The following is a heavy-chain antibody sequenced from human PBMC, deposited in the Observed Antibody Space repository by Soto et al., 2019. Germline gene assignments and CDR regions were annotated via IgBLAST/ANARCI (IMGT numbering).Heavy chain of an antibody. CDR2: ISAYNGNT. Sequence: QVQLVQSGAEVKKPGASVKVSCKASGYTFTSYGISWVRQAPGQGLEWMGWISAYNGNTNYAQKRQGRVTMTTDTYTITAYMELRSVGADDTAVYDCAREGSYDSWTGYGYYGMDVWGQGTTVTVSS. V-gene: IGHV1-18*01. CDR1: GYTFTSYG. CDR3: AREGSYDSWTGYGYYGMDV. D-gene: IGHD3-9*01. J-gene: IGHJ6*02.